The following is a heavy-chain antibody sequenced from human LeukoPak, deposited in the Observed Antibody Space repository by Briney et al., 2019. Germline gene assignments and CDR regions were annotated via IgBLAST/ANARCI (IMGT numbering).Heavy chain of an antibody. Sequence: ASVKVSYKASGYTFTGYYMHWVRQAPGQGLEWMGWINPNSGGTNYAQKFQGRVTITRDTSISTAYMELSRLRSDDTAVYYCARGPLWFGELPAYYFDYWGQGTLVTVSS. D-gene: IGHD3-10*01. CDR1: GYTFTGYY. J-gene: IGHJ4*02. V-gene: IGHV1-2*02. CDR3: ARGPLWFGELPAYYFDY. CDR2: INPNSGGT.